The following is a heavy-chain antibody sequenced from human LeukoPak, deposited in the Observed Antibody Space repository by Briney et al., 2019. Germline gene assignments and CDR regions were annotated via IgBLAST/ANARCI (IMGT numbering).Heavy chain of an antibody. CDR2: IIPILGIA. J-gene: IGHJ1*01. V-gene: IGHV1-69*02. Sequence: GASVKVSCKASGGTFSSYTISWVRQAPGQGLEWMGRIIPILGIANYAQKFQGRVTITADKSTSTAYMELGSLRSEDTAVYYCARHSSRGNYDFWSGYPEYFQHWGQGTLVTVSS. CDR1: GGTFSSYT. D-gene: IGHD3-3*01. CDR3: ARHSSRGNYDFWSGYPEYFQH.